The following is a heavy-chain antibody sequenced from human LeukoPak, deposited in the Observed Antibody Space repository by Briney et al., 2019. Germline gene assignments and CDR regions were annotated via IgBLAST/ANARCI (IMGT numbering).Heavy chain of an antibody. CDR1: GFTFSSYG. D-gene: IGHD6-6*01. CDR2: ISGSAGST. CDR3: AKAKGSLQIFDY. J-gene: IGHJ4*02. Sequence: GGSLRLSCAASGFTFSSYGMSWVRQAPGKGLEWVSTISGSAGSTYYADSVKGRFTISRDNSKNTRYLQMNSLRAEDTAVYYCAKAKGSLQIFDYWGQGTLVIVSS. V-gene: IGHV3-23*01.